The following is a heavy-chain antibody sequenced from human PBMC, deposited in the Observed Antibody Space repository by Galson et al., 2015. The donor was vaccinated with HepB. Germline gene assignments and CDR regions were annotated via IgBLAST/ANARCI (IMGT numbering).Heavy chain of an antibody. V-gene: IGHV4-30-2*01. CDR3: ARLLWFGELSP. CDR1: GGSISSGGYS. J-gene: IGHJ5*02. CDR2: IYHSGST. Sequence: SLTCAVSGGSISSGGYSWSWIRQPPGKGLEWIGYIYHSGSTYYSPSLKSRVTISVDRSKNQFSLKLSSVTAADTAVYYCARLLWFGELSPWGQGALVTVSS. D-gene: IGHD3-10*01.